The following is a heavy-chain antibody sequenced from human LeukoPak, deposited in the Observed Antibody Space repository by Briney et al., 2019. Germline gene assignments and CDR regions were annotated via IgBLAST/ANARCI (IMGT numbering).Heavy chain of an antibody. V-gene: IGHV1-2*02. D-gene: IGHD2-15*01. Sequence: ASVKVSCKASGYTFTDYYIHWVRQAPGQGLEWMAWIDPNSGATNYAQKFQGRITMTRGTSISTAYMELSRLRSDDTAVYYCATEVGYCSGGTCSPSWFDPWGQGTLVTVSS. CDR3: ATEVGYCSGGTCSPSWFDP. CDR1: GYTFTDYY. J-gene: IGHJ5*02. CDR2: IDPNSGAT.